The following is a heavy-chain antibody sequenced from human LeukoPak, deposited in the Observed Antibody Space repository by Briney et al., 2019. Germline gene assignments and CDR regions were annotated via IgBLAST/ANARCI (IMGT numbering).Heavy chain of an antibody. D-gene: IGHD3-22*01. CDR3: ARPPGSGSMIGAFDI. Sequence: GGPLQISCQGSGGHFTSYWIGGGRQLPGRGLEGMGVIYPGASDTRYSPSFQGQVTISADKSTSTAYLQWSSLKASDTAMYYCARPPGSGSMIGAFDIWGQGTMVTVSS. CDR2: IYPGASDT. V-gene: IGHV5-51*01. CDR1: GGHFTSYW. J-gene: IGHJ3*02.